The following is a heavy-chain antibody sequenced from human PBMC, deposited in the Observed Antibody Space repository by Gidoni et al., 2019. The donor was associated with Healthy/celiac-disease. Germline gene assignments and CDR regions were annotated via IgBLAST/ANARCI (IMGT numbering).Heavy chain of an antibody. D-gene: IGHD3-10*02. CDR3: ARVFGECDY. CDR2: VYYSGTA. J-gene: IGHJ4*02. CDR1: GGSISSSSYY. V-gene: IGHV4-39*01. Sequence: QLQLQESGPGLVKPSETLSLTCTASGGSISSSSYYWGWIRQPPGKGLEWIGSVYYSGTAYYNPSLKSRVTISVDTSKNQFSLRLTSVTAADTAVYFCARVFGECDYWGQGTLTVSS.